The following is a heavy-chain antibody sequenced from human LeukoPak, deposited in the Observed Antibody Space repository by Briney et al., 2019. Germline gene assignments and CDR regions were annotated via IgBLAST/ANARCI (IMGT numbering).Heavy chain of an antibody. D-gene: IGHD2/OR15-2a*01. CDR3: VSFYETY. J-gene: IGHJ4*02. CDR1: GNYW. CDR2: VNSDGSWT. Sequence: GGSLRLSCAASGNYWMHWVRQAPGKGLVWVSHVNSDGSWTSHADSVKGRFTISKDNAKNTVYLQMNSLRAEDTAVYYCVSFYETYWGRGTLVTVSS. V-gene: IGHV3-74*01.